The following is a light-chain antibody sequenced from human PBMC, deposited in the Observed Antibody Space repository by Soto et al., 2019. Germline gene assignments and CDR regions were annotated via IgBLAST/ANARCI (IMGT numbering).Light chain of an antibody. CDR1: QSISSW. J-gene: IGKJ1*01. CDR2: DAS. Sequence: DIQMTQSPSTLSASVGDRVTITCRASQSISSWLAWYQQKPGKVPKLLIFDASTLQTGVPSRFGGGGSGTEFTLTISSLQPDDFATYYCQHYNSYSEAFGQGTKVDIK. V-gene: IGKV1-5*01. CDR3: QHYNSYSEA.